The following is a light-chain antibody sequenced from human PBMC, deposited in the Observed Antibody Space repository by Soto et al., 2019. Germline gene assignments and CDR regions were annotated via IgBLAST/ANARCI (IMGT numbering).Light chain of an antibody. J-gene: IGKJ1*01. Sequence: AIQMTQSPSSLSASVGDRVTITCRASQAIRNDLAWYQQKPGKGPKLLIYAASSVHSGVPSRFSGSGSGTDFTLTIISLQPDDSATYYCLQDYAYPRTFGQGTKVEI. CDR3: LQDYAYPRT. CDR1: QAIRND. V-gene: IGKV1-6*01. CDR2: AAS.